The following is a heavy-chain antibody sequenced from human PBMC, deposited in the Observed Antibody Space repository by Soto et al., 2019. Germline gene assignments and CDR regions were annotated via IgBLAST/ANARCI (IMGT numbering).Heavy chain of an antibody. CDR3: ASRNIDMASFDY. Sequence: SETLSLTCTVSGGSISSGGYYWSWIRQHPGTGLEWIGYISYSGNTYFHPSLRNRVTISLDTSKNEFSLKLNSVTAADTAVYYCASRNIDMASFDYWGQGTLVTLSS. CDR2: ISYSGNT. V-gene: IGHV4-31*03. D-gene: IGHD5-18*01. CDR1: GGSISSGGYY. J-gene: IGHJ4*02.